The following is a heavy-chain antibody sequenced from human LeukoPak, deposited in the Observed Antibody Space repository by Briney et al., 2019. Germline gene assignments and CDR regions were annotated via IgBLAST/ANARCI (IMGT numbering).Heavy chain of an antibody. J-gene: IGHJ4*02. D-gene: IGHD1-26*01. CDR3: ARGASSGRYYFDY. Sequence: GGCLRLSCAASGFTFSSYWMSWVRQAPGKGLEWVANIKQDGSEKYYVDSVKGRFTISRDNAKNSLYLQMNSLRAEDTAVYYCARGASSGRYYFDYWGQGTLVTVSS. CDR1: GFTFSSYW. CDR2: IKQDGSEK. V-gene: IGHV3-7*04.